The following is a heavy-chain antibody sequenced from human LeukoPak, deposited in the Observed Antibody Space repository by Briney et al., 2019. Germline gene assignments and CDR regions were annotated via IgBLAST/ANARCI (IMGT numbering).Heavy chain of an antibody. CDR1: GGSISSSSYY. CDR3: ARALFDP. V-gene: IGHV4-39*07. J-gene: IGHJ5*02. CDR2: INHSGST. Sequence: PSETLSLTCTVSGGSISSSSYYWSWIRQPPGKGLEWIGEINHSGSTNYNPSLKSRVTISVDTSKNQFSLKLSSVTAADTAVYYCARALFDPWGQGTLVTVSS.